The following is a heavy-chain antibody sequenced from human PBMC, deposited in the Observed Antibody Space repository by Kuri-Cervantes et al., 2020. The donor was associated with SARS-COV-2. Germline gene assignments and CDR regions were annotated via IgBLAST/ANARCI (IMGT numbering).Heavy chain of an antibody. J-gene: IGHJ4*02. D-gene: IGHD3-10*01. CDR1: GGSISSSSYY. CDR3: ARTNYHGSGRHIDH. CDR2: IYYSGST. Sequence: SETLSLTCTVSGGSISSSSYYWGWIRQPPGKGLEWIGSIYYSGSTYYNPSLKSRVSISMDTSKNQLSLKLTSVSAADTAVYYCARTNYHGSGRHIDHWGQGTLVTVSS. V-gene: IGHV4-39*07.